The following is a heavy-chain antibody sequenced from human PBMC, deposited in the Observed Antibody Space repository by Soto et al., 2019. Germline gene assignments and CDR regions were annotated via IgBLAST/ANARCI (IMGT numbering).Heavy chain of an antibody. Sequence: SETLSLTCTVSGGSISSYYWSWIRQPPGKGLEWIGYIYYSGSTNYNPSLKSRVTISVDTSKNQFSLKLSSVTAADTAVYYCVCGSSWYDYYFDYWGQGTLVTVSS. CDR2: IYYSGST. V-gene: IGHV4-59*01. CDR3: VCGSSWYDYYFDY. D-gene: IGHD6-13*01. J-gene: IGHJ4*02. CDR1: GGSISSYY.